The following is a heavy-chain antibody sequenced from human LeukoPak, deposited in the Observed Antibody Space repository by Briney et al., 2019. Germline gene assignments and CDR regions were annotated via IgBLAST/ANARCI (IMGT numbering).Heavy chain of an antibody. CDR1: GFTFSSYW. CDR2: INSDGSST. Sequence: GGSLRLSCAASGFTFSSYWMHWVRQAPGKGLVWVSRINSDGSSTSYADSVEGRFTIPRDNAKNSLFLQMNSLRAEDTAVYYCARDVVSLDWLLHMGYLDYWGQGTLVTVSS. J-gene: IGHJ4*02. D-gene: IGHD3/OR15-3a*01. V-gene: IGHV3-74*01. CDR3: ARDVVSLDWLLHMGYLDY.